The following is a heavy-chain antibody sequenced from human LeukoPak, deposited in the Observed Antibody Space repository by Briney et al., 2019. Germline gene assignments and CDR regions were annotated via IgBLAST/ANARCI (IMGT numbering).Heavy chain of an antibody. CDR2: IYYSGST. Sequence: SETLSLTCTVSGGSISSYYWSWIRQPPGKGLEWIGYIYYSGSTNYNPSLKSRVTISVDTSKNQFSLKLSSVTAADTAVYYCARTRLETDEFYFDYWGQGTLVTVS. V-gene: IGHV4-59*01. J-gene: IGHJ4*02. CDR1: GGSISSYY. D-gene: IGHD3-10*01. CDR3: ARTRLETDEFYFDY.